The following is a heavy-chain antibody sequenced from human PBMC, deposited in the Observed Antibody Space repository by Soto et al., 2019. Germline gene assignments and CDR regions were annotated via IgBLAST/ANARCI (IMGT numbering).Heavy chain of an antibody. CDR3: ASPPIVATIVNYYYGMDV. Sequence: QVQLVQSGAEVKKPGSSVKVSCKASGGTFSSYAISWARQAPGQGLEWMGGIMPIFGTAGSAQKFQGSVTITADESTSTAYMELSSLRSEDTAVYYCASPPIVATIVNYYYGMDVCGQGTTVTVSS. J-gene: IGHJ6*02. V-gene: IGHV1-69*12. CDR2: IMPIFGTA. D-gene: IGHD5-12*01. CDR1: GGTFSSYA.